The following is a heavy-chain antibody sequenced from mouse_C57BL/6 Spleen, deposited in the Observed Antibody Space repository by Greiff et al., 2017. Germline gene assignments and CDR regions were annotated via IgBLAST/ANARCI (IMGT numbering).Heavy chain of an antibody. D-gene: IGHD1-1*01. V-gene: IGHV5-4*01. CDR2: ISDGGSYT. CDR1: GFTFSSYA. Sequence: DVMLVESGGGLVKPGGSLKLSCAASGFTFSSYAMSWVRQTPEKRLEWVATISDGGSYTYYPDNVKGRFTISRDNAKNNLYLQMSHLKSEDTAMYYCARDTDYGSSYGYYAMDYWGQGTSVTVSS. J-gene: IGHJ4*01. CDR3: ARDTDYGSSYGYYAMDY.